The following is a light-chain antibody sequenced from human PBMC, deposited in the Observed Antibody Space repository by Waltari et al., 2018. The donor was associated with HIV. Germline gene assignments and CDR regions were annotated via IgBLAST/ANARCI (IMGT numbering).Light chain of an antibody. CDR2: GAS. CDR1: QSVSTY. CDR3: HQRSNWPIT. V-gene: IGKV3-11*01. Sequence: EIVLTQSPATLSLSPGDRATLACRDSQSVSTYLAWYQQNPGQAPRLLIYGASSRATGIPARFSGSGSGTDFTLTISSLEPGDFGVYYCHQRSNWPITFGRGTRLEIK. J-gene: IGKJ5*01.